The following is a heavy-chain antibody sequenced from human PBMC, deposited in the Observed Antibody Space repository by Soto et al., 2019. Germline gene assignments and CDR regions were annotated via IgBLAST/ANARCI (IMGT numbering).Heavy chain of an antibody. CDR3: ARGPLFTIFGVVGFDP. CDR1: GYTFTSYD. V-gene: IGHV1-8*01. D-gene: IGHD3-3*01. Sequence: ASVKVSCKASGYTFTSYDINWVRQATGQGLEWKRWMNPNSGNTGYAQKFQGRVTMTRNTSISTAYMELSSMRSEDTAVYYCARGPLFTIFGVVGFDPWGQGTLVTVSS. CDR2: MNPNSGNT. J-gene: IGHJ5*02.